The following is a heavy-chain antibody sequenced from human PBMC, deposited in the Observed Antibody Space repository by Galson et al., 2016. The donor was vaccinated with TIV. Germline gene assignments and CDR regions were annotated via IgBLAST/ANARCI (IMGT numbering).Heavy chain of an antibody. CDR3: ARTLRRTWNHGIDGYFDP. CDR1: GYTFTNYW. Sequence: QSGAEVTKPGESLKISCKASGYTFTNYWIGWVRQMPGKGLEWMGLIYPGDSDTRYSPSFRGLVTISADKSLNTAYVQWSSLKASDTAMYYCARTLRRTWNHGIDGYFDPWGQGTLVIVSS. J-gene: IGHJ5*02. CDR2: IYPGDSDT. D-gene: IGHD5-24*01. V-gene: IGHV5-51*01.